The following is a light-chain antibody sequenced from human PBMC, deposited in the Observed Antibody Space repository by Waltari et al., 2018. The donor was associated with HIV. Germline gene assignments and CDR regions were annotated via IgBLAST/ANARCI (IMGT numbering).Light chain of an antibody. CDR3: CSYAGTYTYV. Sequence: SALTQPRSVSGSPGQSVTISCTGTSSDIGYFAYVSWYQQYPGKAPKVIIYEVSQRPSGVPDRFTASKSGITASLTISGLQDEDEADYYCCSYAGTYTYVFGTGTTVTVL. CDR1: SSDIGYFAY. CDR2: EVS. V-gene: IGLV2-11*01. J-gene: IGLJ1*01.